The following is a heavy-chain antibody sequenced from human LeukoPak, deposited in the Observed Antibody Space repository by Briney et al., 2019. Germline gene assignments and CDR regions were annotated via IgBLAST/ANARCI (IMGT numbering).Heavy chain of an antibody. J-gene: IGHJ6*02. Sequence: ASETLSLTCTVSGGSISGSSYYWGWIRQPPGKGLEWIGSIYYSGSTYYNPSLKSRVTISVDTSKNQFSLKLSSVTAADTAVYYCAGMTVPAARDYYGMDVWGQGTTVTVSS. CDR2: IYYSGST. CDR1: GGSISGSSYY. V-gene: IGHV4-39*01. CDR3: AGMTVPAARDYYGMDV. D-gene: IGHD2-2*01.